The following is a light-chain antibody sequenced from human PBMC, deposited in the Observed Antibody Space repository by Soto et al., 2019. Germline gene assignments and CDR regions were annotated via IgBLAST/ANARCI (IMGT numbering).Light chain of an antibody. CDR2: HTH. V-gene: IGLV8-61*01. CDR3: VLYMGSGISM. CDR1: SGSVSTTYY. J-gene: IGLJ3*02. Sequence: TVVTQEPAFSVSPGGTVTLTCGLSSGSVSTTYYPSWYQQTPGQPPRTLIYHTHTRSSGVPDRFSGSILGNKAALTITGAQADDESDYYCVLYMGSGISMFGGGTKLTVL.